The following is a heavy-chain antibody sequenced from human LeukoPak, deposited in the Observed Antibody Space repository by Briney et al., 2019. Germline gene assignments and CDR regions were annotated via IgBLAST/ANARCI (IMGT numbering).Heavy chain of an antibody. D-gene: IGHD3-22*01. Sequence: GGSLRLFCAASGFTFSSYWMYWVRQAPGKGPVWVARINTDGGSLNYADSVKGRFTISRDNAKNTLYLQMNSLGAEDTAVYYCARRINYYDSSGYYYVRYFDSWGQGTLVAVSS. V-gene: IGHV3-74*01. CDR3: ARRINYYDSSGYYYVRYFDS. CDR2: INTDGGSL. CDR1: GFTFSSYW. J-gene: IGHJ4*02.